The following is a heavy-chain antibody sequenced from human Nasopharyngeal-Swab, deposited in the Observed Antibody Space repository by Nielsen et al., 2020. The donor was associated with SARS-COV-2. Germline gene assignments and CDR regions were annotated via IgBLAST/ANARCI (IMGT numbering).Heavy chain of an antibody. D-gene: IGHD3-16*01. J-gene: IGHJ4*02. CDR3: AKFSIGLGYY. CDR2: IIGSGGST. Sequence: GESLKISCAASGFTFSSYAMSWVRQAPGKGLEWVSAIIGSGGSTYYADSVKGRFTISRDNSKNTLYLQMNSLRAEDTAVYYCAKFSIGLGYYWGQGTLVTVSS. CDR1: GFTFSSYA. V-gene: IGHV3-23*01.